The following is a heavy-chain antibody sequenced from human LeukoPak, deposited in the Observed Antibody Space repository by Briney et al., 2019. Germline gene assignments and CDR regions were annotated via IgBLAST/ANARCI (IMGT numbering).Heavy chain of an antibody. D-gene: IGHD2-21*01. J-gene: IGHJ3*02. Sequence: GGSLRLSCAASGVTLTSAWMSWVRQAPGKGLEWVSVIYSGGSTYYADSVKGRFTISRDNSKNTLYLQMNSLRAEDTAVYYCASGDDAFDIWGQGTMVTVSS. CDR3: ASGDDAFDI. CDR1: GVTLTSAW. CDR2: IYSGGST. V-gene: IGHV3-53*01.